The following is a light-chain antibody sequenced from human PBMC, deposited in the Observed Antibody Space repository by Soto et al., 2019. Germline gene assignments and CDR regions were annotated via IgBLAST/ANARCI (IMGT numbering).Light chain of an antibody. CDR3: MQGTPWPIT. Sequence: DVVMTQSPLSLPVTLGQPASISCRSNQSLVHSDGIAYFSWFQQRPGRSPRRLLYKVSNRDSGVPARFTGSGSGTDFALKISRVEAEDVGVYYCMQGTPWPITFGQGTRLEIK. V-gene: IGKV2-30*02. CDR1: QSLVHSDGIAY. CDR2: KVS. J-gene: IGKJ5*01.